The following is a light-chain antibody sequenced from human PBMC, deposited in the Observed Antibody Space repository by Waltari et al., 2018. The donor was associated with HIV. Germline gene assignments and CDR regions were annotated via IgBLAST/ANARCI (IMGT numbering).Light chain of an antibody. CDR3: GTWDSSLSVGL. J-gene: IGLJ3*02. Sequence: QFVLTQAPSVSAAPGQNVTISCSGSSSNIGNNYVPWYQHFPGTTPKLPIYDINKRPSGIPDRFSGSKSGTSATLAIAGLQTGDEADYYCGTWDSSLSVGLFGGGTKVTVL. CDR2: DIN. V-gene: IGLV1-51*01. CDR1: SSNIGNNY.